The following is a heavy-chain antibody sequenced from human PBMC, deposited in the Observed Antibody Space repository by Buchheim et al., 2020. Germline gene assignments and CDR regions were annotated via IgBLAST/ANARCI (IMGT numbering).Heavy chain of an antibody. D-gene: IGHD3-22*01. J-gene: IGHJ4*02. Sequence: EVQLLESGGGLVQPGGSLRLSCAASGFTFSSYAMSWVRQAPGKGLEWVSAISGSGGSTYYADSVKGRFTISRDNSKNTLYLQMNSLRAEDKAVYYCAKMGRPYYYDSSGYSTGGVYFDYWGQGTL. V-gene: IGHV3-23*01. CDR1: GFTFSSYA. CDR3: AKMGRPYYYDSSGYSTGGVYFDY. CDR2: ISGSGGST.